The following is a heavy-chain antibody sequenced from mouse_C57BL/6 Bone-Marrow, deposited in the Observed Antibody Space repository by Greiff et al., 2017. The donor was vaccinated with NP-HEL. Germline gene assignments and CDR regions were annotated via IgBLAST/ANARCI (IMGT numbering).Heavy chain of an antibody. Sequence: QLQQSGAELARPGASVKLSCKASGYTFTSYGISWVKQRTGQGLEWIGVIYPRSGNTYYNEKFKGKATLTADKSSSTAYMELRSLTSEDSAVYFCDLIYYGNYPLFDYWGQGTLVTVSA. CDR1: GYTFTSYG. CDR3: DLIYYGNYPLFDY. CDR2: IYPRSGNT. V-gene: IGHV1-81*01. D-gene: IGHD2-1*01. J-gene: IGHJ3*01.